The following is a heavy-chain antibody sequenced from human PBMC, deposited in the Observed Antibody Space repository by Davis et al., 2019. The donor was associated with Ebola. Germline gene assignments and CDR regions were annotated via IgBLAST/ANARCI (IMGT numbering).Heavy chain of an antibody. CDR2: INQDGSDT. J-gene: IGHJ4*02. D-gene: IGHD2-2*03. Sequence: GESLKISCAASGFTFSNYWMSWVRQAPGKGLEWVANINQDGSDTDSVDSVKGRFTISRDNDKMSLFLQLDSLRAEDTAVYYCAKVFGYCPSRSCQAAFEDWGQGTPVTVSS. CDR3: AKVFGYCPSRSCQAAFED. CDR1: GFTFSNYW. V-gene: IGHV3-7*03.